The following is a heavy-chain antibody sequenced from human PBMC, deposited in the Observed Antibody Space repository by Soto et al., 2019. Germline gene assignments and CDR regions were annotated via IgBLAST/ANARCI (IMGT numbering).Heavy chain of an antibody. V-gene: IGHV1-18*01. D-gene: IGHD3-22*01. CDR3: ARDHYDSSAFGAFDI. CDR1: GYTFTSYG. CDR2: ISAYNGNT. Sequence: QVQLVQSGAEVKKPGASVKVSCKASGYTFTSYGISWVRQAPGQGLEWMGWISAYNGNTNYAQKLQGRVTMTTDTSTSTAYKELRSLRSDDTAVYYCARDHYDSSAFGAFDIWGQGTMVTVSS. J-gene: IGHJ3*02.